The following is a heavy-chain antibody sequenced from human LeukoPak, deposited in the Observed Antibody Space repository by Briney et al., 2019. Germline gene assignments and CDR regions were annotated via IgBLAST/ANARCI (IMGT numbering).Heavy chain of an antibody. CDR1: GGSISSYY. D-gene: IGHD3-3*01. CDR2: IYYSGST. J-gene: IGHJ4*02. V-gene: IGHV4-59*01. Sequence: SETLSLTCTVSGGSISSYYWSWLRQPPGKGLEWIGYIYYSGSTNYNPSLKSRVTISVDTSKNQFSLKLSSVPAADTAVYYGARVVNGIFGVVIDYWGQGTLVTVSS. CDR3: ARVVNGIFGVVIDY.